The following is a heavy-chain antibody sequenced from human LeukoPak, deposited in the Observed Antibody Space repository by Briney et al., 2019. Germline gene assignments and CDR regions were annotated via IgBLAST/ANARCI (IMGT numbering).Heavy chain of an antibody. CDR1: GYTFTTYD. CDR2: MNPNSGNT. Sequence: ASVKVSCKASGYTFTTYDINWVRQATGQGPEWMGWMNPNSGNTGYAQKFQGSVNMTRNISTGTAYMELSSLKSEDTAVYYCARVNTYYYGSGVSRAFHMWGQGTMVTVSS. J-gene: IGHJ3*02. CDR3: ARVNTYYYGSGVSRAFHM. D-gene: IGHD3-10*01. V-gene: IGHV1-8*01.